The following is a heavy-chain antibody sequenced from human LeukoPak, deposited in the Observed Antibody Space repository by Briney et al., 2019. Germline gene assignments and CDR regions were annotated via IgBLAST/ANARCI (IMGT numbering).Heavy chain of an antibody. CDR1: GGTFSSYA. J-gene: IGHJ5*02. CDR3: ARKVPNDSSGYYYRGQFDP. CDR2: IIPIFGTA. D-gene: IGHD3-22*01. V-gene: IGHV1-69*06. Sequence: ASVRVSCKASGGTFSSYAISWVRQAPGQGLEWMGGIIPIFGTANYAQKFQGRVTITADKSTSTAYMELSSLRSEDTAVYYCARKVPNDSSGYYYRGQFDPWGQGTLVTVSS.